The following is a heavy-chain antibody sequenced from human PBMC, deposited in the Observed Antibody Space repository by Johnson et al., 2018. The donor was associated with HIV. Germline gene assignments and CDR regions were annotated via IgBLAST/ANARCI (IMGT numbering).Heavy chain of an antibody. V-gene: IGHV3-9*01. CDR3: AKDISTYYYDSSGPIGS. J-gene: IGHJ3*01. CDR2: ISWNSGSI. D-gene: IGHD3-22*01. CDR1: GFTFSSYA. Sequence: VQLVESGGGVVQPGRSLRLSCAASGFTFSSYAMHWVRQAPGKGLEWVSGISWNSGSIGYADSVKGRFTISRDNAKNSLYLQMNSLRAEDTALYYCAKDISTYYYDSSGPIGSWGQGTMVTVSS.